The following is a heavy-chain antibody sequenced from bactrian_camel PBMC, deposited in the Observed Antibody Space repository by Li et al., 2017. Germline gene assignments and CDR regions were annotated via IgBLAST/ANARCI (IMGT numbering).Heavy chain of an antibody. CDR2: VRISGST. Sequence: QLVESGGGLVQPGGSLRLPCAASGFTFRSFWMSWVRQAPGKGLEWVSTVRISGSTNYADSVKGRFTISRDNSKNTLYLQMNSLKPEDTALYYCAPSFRGSGSPDWGQGTQVTVS. J-gene: IGHJ4*01. V-gene: IGHV3S25*01. CDR1: GFTFRSFW. CDR3: APSFRGSGSPD. D-gene: IGHD2*01.